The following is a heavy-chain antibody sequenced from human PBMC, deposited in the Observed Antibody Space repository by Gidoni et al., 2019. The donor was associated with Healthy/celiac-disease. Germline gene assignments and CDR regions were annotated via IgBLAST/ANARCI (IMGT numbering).Heavy chain of an antibody. J-gene: IGHJ6*02. CDR1: GYTFTSYD. CDR2: MNPNSGNT. V-gene: IGHV1-8*01. CDR3: ARECYSSYYYGMDV. Sequence: QVPLVQSGAEVKKPGASVKISCKASGYTFTSYDINWVRQATGQGLEWMGWMNPNSGNTGYAQKFQGRVTMTRNTSRSTAYMELSSLRSEDTAVYYCARECYSSYYYGMDVWGQGTTVTVSS. D-gene: IGHD4-4*01.